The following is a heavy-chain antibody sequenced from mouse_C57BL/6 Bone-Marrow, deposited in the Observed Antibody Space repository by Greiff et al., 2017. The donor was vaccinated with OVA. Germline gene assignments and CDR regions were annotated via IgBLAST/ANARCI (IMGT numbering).Heavy chain of an antibody. V-gene: IGHV1-50*01. J-gene: IGHJ4*01. D-gene: IGHD3-2*02. CDR3: AGYSSGYAMDY. CDR1: GYTFTSYW. Sequence: QVQLQQPGAELVKPGASVKLSCKASGYTFTSYWMQWVKQRPGQGLEWIGEIDPSDSYTNYNQKFKGKATLTVDTSSSTAYMQLSSLTSEDSAVYYCAGYSSGYAMDYWGQGTSVTVS. CDR2: IDPSDSYT.